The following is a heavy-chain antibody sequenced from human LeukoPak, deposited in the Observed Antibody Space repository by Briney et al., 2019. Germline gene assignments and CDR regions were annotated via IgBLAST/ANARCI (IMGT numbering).Heavy chain of an antibody. J-gene: IGHJ4*02. CDR2: IYHSGST. CDR1: GGSISSYY. D-gene: IGHD6-13*01. Sequence: SETLSLTCTVSGGSISSYYWSWIRQPPGKGLEWIGYIYHSGSTNYNPSLKSRVTISVDTSKNQFSLKLSSVTAADTAVYYCARMPTEIDSSWQPLDYWGQGTLVTVSS. CDR3: ARMPTEIDSSWQPLDY. V-gene: IGHV4-59*01.